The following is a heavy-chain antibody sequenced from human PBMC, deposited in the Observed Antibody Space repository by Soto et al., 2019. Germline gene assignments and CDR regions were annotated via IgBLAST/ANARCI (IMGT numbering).Heavy chain of an antibody. V-gene: IGHV4-39*01. CDR1: GGSISSSSYY. D-gene: IGHD2-2*01. CDR3: ARRNLDGSYIVVVPAPPGAFDI. Sequence: SETLSLTCTVSGGSISSSSYYWGWIRQPPGKGLEWIGSIYYSGSTYYNPSLKSRVTISVDTSKNQFSLKLSSVTAADTAVYYCARRNLDGSYIVVVPAPPGAFDIWGQGTMVTVSS. CDR2: IYYSGST. J-gene: IGHJ3*02.